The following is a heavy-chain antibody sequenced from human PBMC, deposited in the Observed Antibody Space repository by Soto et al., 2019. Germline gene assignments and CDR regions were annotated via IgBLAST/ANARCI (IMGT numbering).Heavy chain of an antibody. D-gene: IGHD4-17*01. CDR1: GGSFVNNN. CDR2: VYVTGST. CDR3: ARDATTKAFDI. Sequence: PSETLSLTCTVSGGSFVNNNGSCIRQPAWKGLEWIGRVYVTGSTNYNPSLKSRVTMSVDTSKNQFSLKLSSVTAADTAVYYCARDATTKAFDIWGQGTMVTVSS. J-gene: IGHJ3*02. V-gene: IGHV4-4*07.